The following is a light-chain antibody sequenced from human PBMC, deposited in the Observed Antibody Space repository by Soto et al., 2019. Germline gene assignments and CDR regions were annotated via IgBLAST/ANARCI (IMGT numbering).Light chain of an antibody. CDR3: LQNHNYHRT. V-gene: IGKV1-6*01. CDR2: GAS. Sequence: AIQMTQSPSALSASVGDRFTITCRASQDISDDVGWYQQTPGKAPKLLISGASRLQSGVPSRFSGSGSGAAFTLTITSLRPEDSATYYCLQNHNYHRTFGQGTKVDIK. CDR1: QDISDD. J-gene: IGKJ1*01.